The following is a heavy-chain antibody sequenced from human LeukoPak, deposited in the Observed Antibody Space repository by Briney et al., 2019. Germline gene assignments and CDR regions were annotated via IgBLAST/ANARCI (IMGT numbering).Heavy chain of an antibody. CDR2: ISYDGSNK. Sequence: GGSLRLSCAASGFTFSSYAMHWVRQAPGKGLEWVAVISYDGSNKYYADSVKGRFTISRDNSKNTLYLQMNSLRAEDTAVYYCAKAPVTSCRGAFCYPFDYWGQGTLVTVSS. V-gene: IGHV3-30*04. J-gene: IGHJ4*02. D-gene: IGHD2-15*01. CDR1: GFTFSSYA. CDR3: AKAPVTSCRGAFCYPFDY.